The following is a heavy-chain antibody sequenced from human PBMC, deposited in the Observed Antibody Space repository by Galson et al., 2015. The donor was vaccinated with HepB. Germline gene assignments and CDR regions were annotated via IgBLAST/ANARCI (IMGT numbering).Heavy chain of an antibody. Sequence: SLRLSCAASGFTFSSYAMHWVRQAPGKGLEWVAVISYDGSNKYYADSVKGRFTISRDNSKNTLYLQMNSLRAEDTAVYYCARAEYYYDSSGQIDYWGQGTLVTVSS. CDR2: ISYDGSNK. J-gene: IGHJ4*02. D-gene: IGHD3-22*01. CDR3: ARAEYYYDSSGQIDY. CDR1: GFTFSSYA. V-gene: IGHV3-30*04.